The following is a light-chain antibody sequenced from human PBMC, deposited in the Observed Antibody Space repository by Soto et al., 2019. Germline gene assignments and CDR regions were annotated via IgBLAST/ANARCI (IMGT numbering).Light chain of an antibody. V-gene: IGKV3-20*01. CDR3: QQYGSSPQT. J-gene: IGKJ1*01. CDR2: GAS. CDR1: QSVSSTY. Sequence: EIVLTQSPGTLSLSPGERATLSCRASQSVSSTYLAWYQQTPGQAPRLLIYGASSRATGIPDRFSGSGSGRDFTLTISRLEPEDFAMYYCQQYGSSPQTFGQGTKVEIK.